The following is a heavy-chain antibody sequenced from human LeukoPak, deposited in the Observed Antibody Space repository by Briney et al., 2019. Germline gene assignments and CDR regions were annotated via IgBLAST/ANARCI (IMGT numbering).Heavy chain of an antibody. CDR3: ATTLYGSGSYYANY. Sequence: SQTLSLTCAVSGGSISSGGYSWSWIRQPPGKGLEWIGYIYHSGSTYYNPSLQSRVAISVDTSKNQFSLNLNSVTAADTAVYYCATTLYGSGSYYANYWGQGTLVTVSS. V-gene: IGHV4-30-2*02. CDR2: IYHSGST. D-gene: IGHD3-10*01. CDR1: GGSISSGGYS. J-gene: IGHJ4*02.